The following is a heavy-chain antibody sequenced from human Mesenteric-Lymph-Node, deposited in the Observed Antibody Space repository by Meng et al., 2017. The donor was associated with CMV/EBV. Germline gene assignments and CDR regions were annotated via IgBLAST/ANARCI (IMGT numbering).Heavy chain of an antibody. CDR1: GYSFTDSF. D-gene: IGHD5/OR15-5a*01. CDR2: IYPNTGDT. Sequence: ASVKVSCKASGYSFTDSFIHWVRQAPGQGLEWMGWIYPNTGDTNYAQKFQDRVTLTRDTSFSTAYMELSRLTSDDTAVYYCARRDVFDNAFAIWGQGTMVTVSS. V-gene: IGHV1-2*02. CDR3: ARRDVFDNAFAI. J-gene: IGHJ3*02.